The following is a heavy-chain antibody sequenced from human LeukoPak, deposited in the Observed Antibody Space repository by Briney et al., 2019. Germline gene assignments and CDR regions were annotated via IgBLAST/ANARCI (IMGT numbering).Heavy chain of an antibody. V-gene: IGHV4-61*01. CDR3: ARSITMVRGVLSRIYYYGMDV. CDR2: IYYSGST. D-gene: IGHD3-10*01. J-gene: IGHJ6*02. Sequence: SETLSLTCIVSGGSVSSGSYYWRWIRQPPGKGLEWIGYIYYSGSTDYNPSLKSRVTISVDTSKNQFSLKLSSVTAADTAVYYCARSITMVRGVLSRIYYYGMDVWGQGTTVTVSS. CDR1: GGSVSSGSYY.